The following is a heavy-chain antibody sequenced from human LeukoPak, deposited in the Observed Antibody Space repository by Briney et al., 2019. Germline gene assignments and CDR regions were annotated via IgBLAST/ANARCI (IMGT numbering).Heavy chain of an antibody. CDR2: IRYDGSNK. J-gene: IGHJ4*02. CDR3: AKDHGRDYYGSGRYDY. CDR1: GFTFSSYG. D-gene: IGHD3-10*01. Sequence: PGGSLRLSCAASGFTFSSYGMHWVRQAPGKGLEWVAFIRYDGSNKYYADSVKGRFTISRDNSKNTLYVQMNSLRAEDTAVYYCAKDHGRDYYGSGRYDYWGQGTLVTVSS. V-gene: IGHV3-30*02.